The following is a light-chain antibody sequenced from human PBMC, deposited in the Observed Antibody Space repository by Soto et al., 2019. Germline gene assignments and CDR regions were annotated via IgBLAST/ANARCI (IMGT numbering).Light chain of an antibody. CDR2: DVS. J-gene: IGLJ1*01. V-gene: IGLV2-14*01. CDR3: QSYDSSLSGSIV. CDR1: SSDVGGYNY. Sequence: QSVLTQPASVSGSPGQSITISCTGTSSDVGGYNYVSWYQQHPGKAPKLMIYDVSNRPSGVSNRFSGSKSGTTASLTITGLQAEDEADYYCQSYDSSLSGSIVFGTGTKVTVL.